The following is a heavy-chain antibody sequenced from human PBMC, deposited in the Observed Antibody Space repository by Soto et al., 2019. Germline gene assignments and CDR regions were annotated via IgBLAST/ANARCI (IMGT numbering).Heavy chain of an antibody. J-gene: IGHJ5*02. D-gene: IGHD3-10*01. CDR2: IIPILGIA. Sequence: SVKVSCKASGGTFSSYTISWVRQAPGQGLEWMGRIIPILGIANYAQKFQGRVTITADKSTSTAYMELSSLRSEDTAVYYCAREGSWTPNWFDPWGQGTLVTVSS. CDR1: GGTFSSYT. CDR3: AREGSWTPNWFDP. V-gene: IGHV1-69*04.